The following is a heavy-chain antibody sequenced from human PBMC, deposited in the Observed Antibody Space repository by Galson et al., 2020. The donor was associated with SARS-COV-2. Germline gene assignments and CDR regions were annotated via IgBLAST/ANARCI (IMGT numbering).Heavy chain of an antibody. V-gene: IGHV3-23*01. CDR2: ISGSGGHA. Sequence: GGSLRLSCTVSGFNFNSYAMTWVRQAPGKGLEWVSVISGSGGHAYYPDSVKGRFTISRDNPKNTVYLQMNSLRAEDTAVYYCAKTSPPSITIFGVAPDYWGQGTLVTVSS. CDR1: GFNFNSYA. J-gene: IGHJ4*02. D-gene: IGHD3-3*01. CDR3: AKTSPPSITIFGVAPDY.